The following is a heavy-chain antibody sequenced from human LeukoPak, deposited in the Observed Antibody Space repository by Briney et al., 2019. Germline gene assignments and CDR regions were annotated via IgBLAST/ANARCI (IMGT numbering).Heavy chain of an antibody. Sequence: GGSLRLSCAASGFTFSRYWMHWVRHAPGKGLVWVSRINSDGSSTSYADSVKGRFTISRDNAKNTLYLQMNSLRADDTAVYYCASDTVDTALGIDYWGQGTLVTVSS. CDR1: GFTFSRYW. CDR2: INSDGSST. CDR3: ASDTVDTALGIDY. J-gene: IGHJ4*02. V-gene: IGHV3-74*01. D-gene: IGHD5-18*01.